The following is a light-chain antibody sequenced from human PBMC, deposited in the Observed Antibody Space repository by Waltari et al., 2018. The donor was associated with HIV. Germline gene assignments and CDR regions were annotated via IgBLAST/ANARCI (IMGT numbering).Light chain of an antibody. J-gene: IGKJ1*01. V-gene: IGKV3-15*01. CDR3: QQYNNWT. CDR1: QSVSSN. CDR2: GAS. Sequence: EIVMTQSPATLSVSPGERATLSCRASQSVSSNLACYQQKPGQAPRLLIYGASTRATGIPARCSGSGSVTEFTLTISSLQSEDFAVYYCQQYNNWTFGQGTKVEIK.